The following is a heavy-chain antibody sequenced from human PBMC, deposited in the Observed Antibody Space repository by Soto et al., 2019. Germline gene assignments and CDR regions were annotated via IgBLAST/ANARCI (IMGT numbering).Heavy chain of an antibody. V-gene: IGHV3-33*01. CDR1: GFTFSIYG. CDR2: IWYDGSNK. J-gene: IGHJ4*02. CDR3: ARDDRGGIGYCSGGSCSEVGDY. Sequence: GGSLRLSCAASGFTFSIYGMHWVRQAPGKGLEWVAVIWYDGSNKYYADSVKGRFTISRDNSKNTLYLQMNSLRAEDTAVYYCARDDRGGIGYCSGGSCSEVGDYWGQGTLVTVSS. D-gene: IGHD2-15*01.